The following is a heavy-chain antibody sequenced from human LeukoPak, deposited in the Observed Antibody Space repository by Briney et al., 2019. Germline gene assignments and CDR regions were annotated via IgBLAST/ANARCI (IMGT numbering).Heavy chain of an antibody. Sequence: PGGSLRLSCAASGFTVSSNYMSWVRQAPGKGLEWVSVIYSAGSTYYADSVKGRFTISRDNSKNTLYLQMNSLRAEDTAVYYCAKGLKYGSGSYLYIIAEYWGQGTLVTVSS. CDR3: AKGLKYGSGSYLYIIAEY. CDR2: IYSAGST. V-gene: IGHV3-53*01. J-gene: IGHJ4*02. CDR1: GFTVSSNY. D-gene: IGHD3-10*01.